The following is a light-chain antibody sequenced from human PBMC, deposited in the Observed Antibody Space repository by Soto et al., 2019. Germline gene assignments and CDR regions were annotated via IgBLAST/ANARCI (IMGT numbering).Light chain of an antibody. CDR1: QTVSSY. CDR3: QQYDNWTPRLT. Sequence: EIVMTQSTATLSVSPGETVTLSCRASQTVSSYLACYQQKPGQAPRLLIYGASRRATGVPARFSGSGSGKEFTLTVSSLQSEDFAVYYCQQYDNWTPRLTFGGGTKVEIK. CDR2: GAS. J-gene: IGKJ4*01. V-gene: IGKV3D-15*01.